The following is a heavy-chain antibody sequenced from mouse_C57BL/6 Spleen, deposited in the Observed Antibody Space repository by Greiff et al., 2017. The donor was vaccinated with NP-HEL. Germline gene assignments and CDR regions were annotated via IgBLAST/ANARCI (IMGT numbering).Heavy chain of an antibody. Sequence: QVQLKESGPELVKPGASVKISCKASGYAFSSSWMNWVKQRPGKGLEWIGRIYPGDGDTNYNGKFKGKATLTADKSSSTAYMQLSSLTSEDSAVYFCALSEYDYDEGWFAYWGQGTLVTVSA. J-gene: IGHJ3*01. V-gene: IGHV1-82*01. CDR1: GYAFSSSW. CDR3: ALSEYDYDEGWFAY. D-gene: IGHD2-4*01. CDR2: IYPGDGDT.